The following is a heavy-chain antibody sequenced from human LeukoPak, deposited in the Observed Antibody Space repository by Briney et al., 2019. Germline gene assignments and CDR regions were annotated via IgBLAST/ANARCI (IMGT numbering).Heavy chain of an antibody. CDR1: GFTFSSYG. D-gene: IGHD2-2*01. CDR3: ASPSASLDAFDI. Sequence: GGSLRLSCAASGFTFSSYGMHWVRQAPGKGLEWVAVISYDGSNKYYADSVKGRFTISRDNSKNTLYLQMNSLRAEDTAVYYCASPSASLDAFDIWGQGTMVTVSS. CDR2: ISYDGSNK. V-gene: IGHV3-30*03. J-gene: IGHJ3*02.